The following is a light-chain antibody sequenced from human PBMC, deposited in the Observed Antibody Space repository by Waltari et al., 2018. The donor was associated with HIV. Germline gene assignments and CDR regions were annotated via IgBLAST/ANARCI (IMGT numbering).Light chain of an antibody. J-gene: IGKJ4*02. Sequence: AIRMTQSPASFSASTGNRVTITCRASQDIGNYLAWYQQKPGKAPKLLIYGASTLQSGVPSRFSGSGSGTNFTLTVSCLQSEDFATYYCQQYSNYPLFGGGTKVEIK. CDR3: QQYSNYPL. CDR2: GAS. V-gene: IGKV1-8*01. CDR1: QDIGNY.